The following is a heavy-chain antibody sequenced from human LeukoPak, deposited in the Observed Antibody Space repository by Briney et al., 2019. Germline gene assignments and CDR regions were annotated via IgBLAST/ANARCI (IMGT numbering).Heavy chain of an antibody. CDR2: ISSRGNVM. CDR3: SGRGAGPYYFEF. Sequence: PGGSLRLSCAASGISFDDYHMNWIRQSPGKGLEWISYISSRGNVMYYADSVQGQFTISRDTTKNSWYLQMNSLRVEDTAVYYCSGRGAGPYYFEFWGQGTLVTVSS. V-gene: IGHV3-11*01. D-gene: IGHD1-26*01. CDR1: GISFDDYH. J-gene: IGHJ4*02.